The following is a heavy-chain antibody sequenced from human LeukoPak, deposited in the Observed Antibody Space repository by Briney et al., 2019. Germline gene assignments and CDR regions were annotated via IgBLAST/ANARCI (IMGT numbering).Heavy chain of an antibody. D-gene: IGHD6-19*01. CDR1: GGSISSYY. J-gene: IGHJ4*02. CDR2: ISYTGNT. CDR3: AREGQWLVGNFFDY. V-gene: IGHV4-59*12. Sequence: SETLSLTCTVSGGSISSYYWSWIRQPPGKGLEWIGFISYTGNTNCNPSLKSRVTLSVDRSKNQFSLKLSSVTAADTAVYYCAREGQWLVGNFFDYWGQGTLVTVSS.